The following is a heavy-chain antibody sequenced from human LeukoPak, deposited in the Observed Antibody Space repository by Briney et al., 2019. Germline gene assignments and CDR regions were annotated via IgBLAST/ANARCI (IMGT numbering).Heavy chain of an antibody. CDR2: INPNSGGT. J-gene: IGHJ5*02. D-gene: IGHD2-2*01. CDR3: ARADIVVVPAARFDP. V-gene: IGHV1-2*02. CDR1: GYTFTGYY. Sequence: GASVKVSCKASGYTFTGYYMHWVRQAPGQGLEWMGWINPNSGGTNYAQKFQGRVTMTRDTSISTAYKELSRLRSGDTAVYYCARADIVVVPAARFDPGGQGTLVTVSS.